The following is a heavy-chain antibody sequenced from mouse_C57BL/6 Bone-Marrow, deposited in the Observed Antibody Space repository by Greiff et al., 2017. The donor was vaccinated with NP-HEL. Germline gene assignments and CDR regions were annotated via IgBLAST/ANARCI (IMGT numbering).Heavy chain of an antibody. CDR1: GYTFTSYG. J-gene: IGHJ3*01. V-gene: IGHV1-81*01. Sequence: QVQLKESGAELARPGASVKLSCKASGYTFTSYGISWVKQRTGQGLEWIGEIYPRSGNTYYNEKFKGKATLTADKSSSTAYMELRSLTSEDSAVYFCARKSFYFFAYWGQGTLVTVSA. CDR2: IYPRSGNT. CDR3: ARKSFYFFAY. D-gene: IGHD2-1*01.